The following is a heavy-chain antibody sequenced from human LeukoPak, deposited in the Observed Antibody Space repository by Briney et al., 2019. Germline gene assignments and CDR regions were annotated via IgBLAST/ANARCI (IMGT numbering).Heavy chain of an antibody. J-gene: IGHJ5*02. V-gene: IGHV3-9*01. CDR1: GFTFDDYA. D-gene: IGHD5-24*01. CDR3: AKGGERWLQPMFDP. CDR2: ISWKSGSI. Sequence: PGRSLRLSCAASGFTFDDYAMHWVRQAPGKGLEWVSGISWKSGSIGYADSVKGRFTISRDNAKNSLYLQMNSLRAEDTALYYCAKGGERWLQPMFDPWGQGTLVTVSS.